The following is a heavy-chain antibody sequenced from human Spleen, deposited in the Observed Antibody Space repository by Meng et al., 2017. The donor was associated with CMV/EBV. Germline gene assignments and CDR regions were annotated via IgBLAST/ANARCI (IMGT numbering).Heavy chain of an antibody. J-gene: IGHJ5*02. V-gene: IGHV4-59*01. CDR2: FSPNGNT. Sequence: SETLSLTCAVSGASISNYYLGWIRQPPGKGLEYIGYFSPNGNTNHNPSLKSRVSISVDASKNHLSLTLSSLSAADTAVYYCARVVEQQPTGYNWFDPWGQGTLVTVSS. CDR3: ARVVEQQPTGYNWFDP. CDR1: GASISNYY. D-gene: IGHD6-13*01.